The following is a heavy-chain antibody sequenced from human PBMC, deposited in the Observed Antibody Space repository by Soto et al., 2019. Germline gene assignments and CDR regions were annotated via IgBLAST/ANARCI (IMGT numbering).Heavy chain of an antibody. CDR3: ARPQTSYGDAWYFDL. Sequence: GGSLRLSCAASGFTFSSYWMHWVRQAPGKGLVWVSRINSDGSSTSYADSVKGRFTISRDNAKNTLYLQMNSLRAEDTAVYYCARPQTSYGDAWYFDLWGRGTLVTVSS. CDR2: INSDGSST. J-gene: IGHJ2*01. D-gene: IGHD4-17*01. CDR1: GFTFSSYW. V-gene: IGHV3-74*01.